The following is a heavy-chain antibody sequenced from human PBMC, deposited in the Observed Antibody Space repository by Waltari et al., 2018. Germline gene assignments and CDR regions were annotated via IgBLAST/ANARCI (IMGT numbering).Heavy chain of an antibody. CDR1: GYSISSGYY. CDR2: IYHSGST. CDR3: ARDLEGEAWFDP. V-gene: IGHV4-38-2*02. D-gene: IGHD2-21*01. Sequence: QVQLQESGPGLVKPSETLSLTCAVSGYSISSGYYWGWIRQPPGKGLEWIGSIYHSGSTYYNPSLKSRVTISVDTSKNQFSLKLSSVTAADTAVYYSARDLEGEAWFDPWGQGTLVTVSS. J-gene: IGHJ5*02.